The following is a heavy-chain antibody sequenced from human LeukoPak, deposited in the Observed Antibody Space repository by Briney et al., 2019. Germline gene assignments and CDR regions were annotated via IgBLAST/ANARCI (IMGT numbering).Heavy chain of an antibody. J-gene: IGHJ4*02. D-gene: IGHD2-8*01. Sequence: LETLSLTCAVYGGSFSGYYWSWIRQPPGKGLEWIGEINHSGSTNYNPSLKSRVTISVDTSKNQFSLKLSSVTAADTAVYYCARAGCTNGVCYIFYYFDYWGQGTLVTVSS. V-gene: IGHV4-34*01. CDR1: GGSFSGYY. CDR2: INHSGST. CDR3: ARAGCTNGVCYIFYYFDY.